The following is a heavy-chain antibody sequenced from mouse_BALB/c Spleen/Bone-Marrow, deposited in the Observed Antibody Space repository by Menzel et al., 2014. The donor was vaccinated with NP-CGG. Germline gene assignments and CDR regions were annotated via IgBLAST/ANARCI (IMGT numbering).Heavy chain of an antibody. Sequence: DVKLVESGGGLVQPGGSRKLSCVASGFTFSSVGMHWVRRAPEKGLEWVAYISSGSSSTYYADTLKGRFTISRDNPKNTLFLQMTSLRSEDTAMYYCARGYHYGSSHYWYFDVRGAGTTVTVSS. CDR3: ARGYHYGSSHYWYFDV. CDR1: GFTFSSVG. V-gene: IGHV5-17*02. J-gene: IGHJ1*01. CDR2: ISSGSSST. D-gene: IGHD1-1*01.